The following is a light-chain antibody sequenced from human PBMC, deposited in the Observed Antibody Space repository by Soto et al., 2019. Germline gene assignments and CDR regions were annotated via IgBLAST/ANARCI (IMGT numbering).Light chain of an antibody. CDR1: ESVSDNY. CDR2: GAS. J-gene: IGKJ4*01. CDR3: QQYGSSPLT. V-gene: IGKV3-20*01. Sequence: EIVLTQSPGTLSLSPGERATLSCRASESVSDNYLAWYQQRSGQAPRLVIYGASSRASAVPDRFSGSGSGAYFTPTISRLEPDDFAEYYCQQYGSSPLTFGGGTKVEIK.